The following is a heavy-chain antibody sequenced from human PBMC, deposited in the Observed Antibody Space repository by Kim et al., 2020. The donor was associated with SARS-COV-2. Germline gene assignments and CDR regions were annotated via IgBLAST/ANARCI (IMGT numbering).Heavy chain of an antibody. CDR3: ARGAGRNYFDY. Sequence: GGSLRLSCAASGFTFSSYSMNWVRQAPGKGLEWVSSISSSSSYIYYADSVKGRFTISRDNAKNSLYLQMNSLRAEDTAVYYCARGAGRNYFDYWGQGTLVTVSS. J-gene: IGHJ4*02. CDR1: GFTFSSYS. V-gene: IGHV3-21*01. CDR2: ISSSSSYI.